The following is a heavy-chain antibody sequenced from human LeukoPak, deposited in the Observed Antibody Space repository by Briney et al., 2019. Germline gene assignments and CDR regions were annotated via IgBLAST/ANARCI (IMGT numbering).Heavy chain of an antibody. Sequence: SETLSLTCAVYGGSFSGYYWSWIRQPPGKGLEWIGYIYYSGSTNYNPSLKSRVTISVDTSKNQFSLKLSSVTAADTAVYYCARDPDITGTLYFDYWGQGTLVTVSS. CDR3: ARDPDITGTLYFDY. V-gene: IGHV4-59*01. CDR2: IYYSGST. CDR1: GGSFSGYY. D-gene: IGHD1-7*01. J-gene: IGHJ4*02.